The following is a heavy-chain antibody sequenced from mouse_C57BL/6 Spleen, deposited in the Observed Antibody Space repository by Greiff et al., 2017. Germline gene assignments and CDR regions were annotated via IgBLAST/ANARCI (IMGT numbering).Heavy chain of an antibody. J-gene: IGHJ2*01. Sequence: VQLQQPGTELVKPGASVKLSCKASGYTFTSYWMHWVKQRPGQGLEWIGNINPSNGGTNYNEKFKSKATLTVDQSSSTAYMRLSSLTSEDSAVYYCARDAYYYGIYFDYWGQGTTLTVSS. V-gene: IGHV1-53*01. CDR3: ARDAYYYGIYFDY. CDR1: GYTFTSYW. CDR2: INPSNGGT. D-gene: IGHD1-1*01.